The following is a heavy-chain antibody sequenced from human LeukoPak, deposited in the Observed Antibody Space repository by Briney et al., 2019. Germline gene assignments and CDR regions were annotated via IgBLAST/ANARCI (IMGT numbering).Heavy chain of an antibody. CDR1: GFTFTSSA. Sequence: SVKVSCKASGFTFTSSAMQWVRQARGQRLEWIGWIVVGSGNTNYAQKFQERVTITRDMSTSTANMELSSLRSEDTAVYYCAAVSTYYYDSSGYPPWGQGTLVTVSS. V-gene: IGHV1-58*02. J-gene: IGHJ5*02. CDR2: IVVGSGNT. CDR3: AAVSTYYYDSSGYPP. D-gene: IGHD3-22*01.